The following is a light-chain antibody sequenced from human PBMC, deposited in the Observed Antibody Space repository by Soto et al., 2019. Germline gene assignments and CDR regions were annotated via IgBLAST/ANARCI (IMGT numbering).Light chain of an antibody. CDR1: QSISSS. V-gene: IGKV1-39*01. Sequence: DIQMTQSPSSLSASVGDRVTITCRASQSISSSLYWYQQKPGKAPQLLIYAASTLQSGVPSRFFGSRSGANVSLTISSRQPEDFATSYCQQSYSTHPHTFGQGTKLEIK. CDR2: AAS. CDR3: QQSYSTHPHT. J-gene: IGKJ2*01.